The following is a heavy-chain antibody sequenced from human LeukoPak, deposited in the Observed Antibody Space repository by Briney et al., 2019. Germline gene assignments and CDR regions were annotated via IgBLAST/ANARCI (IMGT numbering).Heavy chain of an antibody. CDR1: GYIFIGYY. CDR2: INPNSGDT. Sequence: ASVKVSCEASGYIFIGYYIHWVRQAPGQGLEWMGWINPNSGDTNYAQKFQGRVTMTRDTSISTAYMELTRLRSDDTAVYYCARDLDPWGQGTLVTVSS. V-gene: IGHV1-2*02. CDR3: ARDLDP. J-gene: IGHJ5*02.